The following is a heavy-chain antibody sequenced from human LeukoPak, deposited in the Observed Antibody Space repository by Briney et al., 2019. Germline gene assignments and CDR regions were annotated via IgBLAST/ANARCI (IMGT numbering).Heavy chain of an antibody. J-gene: IGHJ4*02. Sequence: ASVKVSCKASGYTFTGYYMHWVRQAPGQRLEWMGWINPNSGGTNYAQKFQGRVTMTRDTSISTAYMELSRLRSADTAVYYCARSFLSRYCTNGVCWFDYWGQGTLVTVSS. CDR1: GYTFTGYY. D-gene: IGHD2-8*01. CDR2: INPNSGGT. V-gene: IGHV1-2*02. CDR3: ARSFLSRYCTNGVCWFDY.